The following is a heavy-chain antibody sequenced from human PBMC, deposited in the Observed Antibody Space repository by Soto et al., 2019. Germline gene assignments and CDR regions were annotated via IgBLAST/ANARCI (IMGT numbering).Heavy chain of an antibody. CDR2: INHSGST. Sequence: QVQLQQWGAGLLKPSETLSLTCAVYGGSFSGYYWSWIRQPPGKGLEWIGEINHSGSTNYNPSLTGRVTISVDTSKNQFALKLSSVTAADTAVYYCARGWVGYSSSHNWFDPWGQGTLVTVSS. D-gene: IGHD6-13*01. CDR1: GGSFSGYY. J-gene: IGHJ5*02. CDR3: ARGWVGYSSSHNWFDP. V-gene: IGHV4-34*01.